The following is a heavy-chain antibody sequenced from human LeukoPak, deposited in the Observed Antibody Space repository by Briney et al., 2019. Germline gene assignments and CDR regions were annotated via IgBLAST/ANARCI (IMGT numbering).Heavy chain of an antibody. V-gene: IGHV3-7*01. CDR1: GFTFSSYW. J-gene: IGHJ6*02. CDR3: ARDLGYYYYGMDV. CDR2: IKQDGSEK. Sequence: PGGSLRLSCAASGFTFSSYWMSWVRQAPGKGLEWVANIKQDGSEKYYVDSVKGRFTISRDNAKNSLYLQMNSLRAEDTAVYYCARDLGYYYYGMDVWGRGTTVTVSS. D-gene: IGHD7-27*01.